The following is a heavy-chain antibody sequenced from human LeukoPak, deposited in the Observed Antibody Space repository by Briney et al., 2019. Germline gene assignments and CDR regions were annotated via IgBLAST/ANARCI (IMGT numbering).Heavy chain of an antibody. CDR1: VYTVTASD. D-gene: IGHD1-26*01. CDR2: INPQSGGP. V-gene: IGHV1-2*02. J-gene: IGHJ5*01. CDR3: VRAQKGSCWGRWFDY. Sequence: GASVKVSCKASVYTVTASDFHSGRRAPGQGLEWVGWINPQSGGPNYAQRFQDRVTMTRDTSISTAYMDLTGLTYGGVYYGSCVRAQKGSCWGRWFDYWGQGTLVTVSS.